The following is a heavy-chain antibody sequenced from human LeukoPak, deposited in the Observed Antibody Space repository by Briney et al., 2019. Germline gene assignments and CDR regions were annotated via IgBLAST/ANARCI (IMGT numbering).Heavy chain of an antibody. CDR1: GFTFSSYS. Sequence: GGSLRLSCAASGFTFSSYSMNWVRQAPGKGLEWVSSISSSSSTIYYADSVKGRFTISRDNAKNSLYLQMNSLRAEDTAVYYCARDFAYCGGDCYSVYWGQGTLVTVSS. V-gene: IGHV3-48*01. CDR2: ISSSSSTI. CDR3: ARDFAYCGGDCYSVY. D-gene: IGHD2-21*02. J-gene: IGHJ4*02.